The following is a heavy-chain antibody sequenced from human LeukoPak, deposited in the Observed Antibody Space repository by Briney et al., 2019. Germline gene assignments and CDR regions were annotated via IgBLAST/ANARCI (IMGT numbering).Heavy chain of an antibody. CDR1: GFTFSDYY. V-gene: IGHV3-11*01. CDR2: ISSSASTI. D-gene: IGHD6-6*01. Sequence: PGGSLRLSCAPSGFTFSDYYMSWVRQAPGKGLEWVSYISSSASTIYYANSVKGRFTISRDNAKNSLYLQMNSLRAEDTAVYYCARMYSSSSSYFDYWGQGTLVTVSS. J-gene: IGHJ4*02. CDR3: ARMYSSSSSYFDY.